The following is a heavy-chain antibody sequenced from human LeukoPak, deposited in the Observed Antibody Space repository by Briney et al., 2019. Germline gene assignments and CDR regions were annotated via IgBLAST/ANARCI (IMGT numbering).Heavy chain of an antibody. CDR1: GYTFTSYG. CDR2: ISAYNGNT. J-gene: IGHJ4*02. V-gene: IGHV1-18*01. CDR3: ARRGGPGSYNPYGKYFDY. D-gene: IGHD3-10*01. Sequence: GASVKVSCKASGYTFTSYGISWVRQAPGQGLEWMGWISAYNGNTNYAQKLQGRVTMTTDTSTSTAYMELSSLRSEDTAVYYCARRGGPGSYNPYGKYFDYWGQGTLVTVSS.